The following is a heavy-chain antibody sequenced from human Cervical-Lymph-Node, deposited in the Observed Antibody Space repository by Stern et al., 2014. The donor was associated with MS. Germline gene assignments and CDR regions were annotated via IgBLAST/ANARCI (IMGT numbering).Heavy chain of an antibody. CDR3: ARDGRHRDNYGLDV. CDR1: GGTFNVYA. Sequence: QVQLVQSGDEVKKPGSSVKVSCQASGGTFNVYAINWLRQAPGQGLEWMGGIIPIFGTANYAQKFQGRVTITADESTRTSSMQLSSLRSNDTAVYYCARDGRHRDNYGLDVWGQGTTVIVSS. CDR2: IIPIFGTA. D-gene: IGHD2-15*01. J-gene: IGHJ6*02. V-gene: IGHV1-69*01.